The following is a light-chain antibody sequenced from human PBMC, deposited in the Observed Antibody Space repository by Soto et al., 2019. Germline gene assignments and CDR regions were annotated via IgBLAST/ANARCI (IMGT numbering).Light chain of an antibody. J-gene: IGKJ2*01. CDR2: RTS. CDR3: QQYHIFLT. V-gene: IGKV1-5*03. Sequence: DIPMTQSPSTLSASVGDRVTITCRASQHIGAALAWYQQKPGKAPHLLIYRTSSLESGVPSRFSGSGSGTEFTLATDSLQPDDVATYYCQQYHIFLTFGQGTKLEIK. CDR1: QHIGAA.